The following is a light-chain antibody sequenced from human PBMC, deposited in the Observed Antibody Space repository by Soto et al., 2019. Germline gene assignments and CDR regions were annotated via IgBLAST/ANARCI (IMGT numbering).Light chain of an antibody. CDR2: AAS. CDR3: QQYKNWPIT. Sequence: EIVMTQSPATLSVSPGERATLSFWASQSVSSTLAWYQQKPGQAPRLLIYAASTWATGIPARFSGSGSGTEFTLTISSLQYEDFAVYYCQQYKNWPITFGQGTRLEIK. CDR1: QSVSST. V-gene: IGKV3-15*01. J-gene: IGKJ5*01.